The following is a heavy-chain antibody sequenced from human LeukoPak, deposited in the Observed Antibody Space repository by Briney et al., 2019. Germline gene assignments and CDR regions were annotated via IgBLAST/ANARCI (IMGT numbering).Heavy chain of an antibody. J-gene: IGHJ4*02. V-gene: IGHV1-46*01. CDR2: INSSDSST. D-gene: IGHD2-2*01. Sequence: ASVKVSCKASGYTFTNYYMHWVRQAPGQGLEWMGIINSSDSSTSYSQKFQGRVIMTRDMSTSTVYMELSSLRSEDTAVYYCARDGHTSSGPRWSDYWGQGTLVTVSS. CDR3: ARDGHTSSGPRWSDY. CDR1: GYTFTNYY.